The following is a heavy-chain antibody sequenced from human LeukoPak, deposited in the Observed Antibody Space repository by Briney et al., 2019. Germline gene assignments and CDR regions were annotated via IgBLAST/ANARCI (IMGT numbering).Heavy chain of an antibody. CDR3: ARVSGTIRVWPQPFGDGMDV. J-gene: IGHJ6*02. CDR1: GFTFSSYA. D-gene: IGHD3-10*01. CDR2: ISGSGRST. V-gene: IGHV3-23*01. Sequence: GGSLRLSCAASGFTFSSYAMSWVRQAPGKGLECVSAISGSGRSTYYADSVKGRFTISRDNSKNTLYLQMNSLRAEDTAVYYCARVSGTIRVWPQPFGDGMDVWGQGTTVTVSS.